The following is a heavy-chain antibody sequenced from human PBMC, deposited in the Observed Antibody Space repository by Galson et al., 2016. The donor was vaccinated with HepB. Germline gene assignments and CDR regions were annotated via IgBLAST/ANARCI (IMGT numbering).Heavy chain of an antibody. CDR2: ISTYNGNT. Sequence: SVKVSCKASGYSFSNYGITWVRQAPGQGLEWMGWISTYNGNTDYDQKLRGRLTLTTDASTTTAYLELRSLRFDDTAVYYCARGSTATTPLAYWGQGTLVTVSS. V-gene: IGHV1-18*01. CDR1: GYSFSNYG. J-gene: IGHJ4*02. D-gene: IGHD4-11*01. CDR3: ARGSTATTPLAY.